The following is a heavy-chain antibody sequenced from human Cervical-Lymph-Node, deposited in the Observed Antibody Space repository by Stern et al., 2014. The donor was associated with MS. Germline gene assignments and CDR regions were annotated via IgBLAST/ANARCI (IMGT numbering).Heavy chain of an antibody. CDR1: GFTFSSYG. J-gene: IGHJ4*02. V-gene: IGHV3-33*01. CDR3: ARANSVSGDFDY. D-gene: IGHD1-26*01. CDR2: IWYDGSNK. Sequence: VQLVESGGGVVQPGRSLRLSCAASGFTFSSYGMHWVRQAPGKGLEWGAVIWYDGSNKYYADSVKGRFTISRDNSKNTLYLQMNSLRAEDTAVYYCARANSVSGDFDYWGQGTLVTVSS.